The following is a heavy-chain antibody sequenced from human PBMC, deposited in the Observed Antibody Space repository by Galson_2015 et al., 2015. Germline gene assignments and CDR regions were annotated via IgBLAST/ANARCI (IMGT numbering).Heavy chain of an antibody. CDR2: ISYDGSNK. D-gene: IGHD5-12*01. Sequence: SLRLSCAASGFTFSSYAMHWVRQAPGKGLEWVAVISYDGSNKYYADSVKGRFTISRDNSKNTLYLQMNSLRAEDTAVYYCARDHIVATSGSSPDYWGQGTLVTVSS. J-gene: IGHJ4*02. V-gene: IGHV3-30*01. CDR3: ARDHIVATSGSSPDY. CDR1: GFTFSSYA.